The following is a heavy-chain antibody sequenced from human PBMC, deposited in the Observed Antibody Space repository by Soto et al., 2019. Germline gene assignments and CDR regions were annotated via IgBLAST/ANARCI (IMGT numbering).Heavy chain of an antibody. CDR1: GFTFTSSA. Sequence: ASVKVSCKASGFTFTSSAVQWVRQARGQRLEWIGWIVVGSGNTNYAQKFQERVTITRDMSTSTAYMELSSLRSEDTAVYYCAADDPSTLAVAFDIWGQGTMVTISS. J-gene: IGHJ3*02. D-gene: IGHD2-2*01. CDR2: IVVGSGNT. V-gene: IGHV1-58*01. CDR3: AADDPSTLAVAFDI.